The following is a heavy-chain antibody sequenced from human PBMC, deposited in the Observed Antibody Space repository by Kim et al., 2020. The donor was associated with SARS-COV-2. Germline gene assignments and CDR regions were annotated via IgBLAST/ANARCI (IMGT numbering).Heavy chain of an antibody. CDR1: GFTFDDYA. CDR2: ISWNSGSI. D-gene: IGHD3-22*01. CDR3: AKDWTVYDSSGSIAFDI. Sequence: GGSLRLSCAASGFTFDDYAMHWVRQAPGKGLEWVSGISWNSGSIGYADSVKGRFTISRDNAKNSLYLQMNSLRAEDTALYYCAKDWTVYDSSGSIAFDIWGQGTMVTVSS. J-gene: IGHJ3*02. V-gene: IGHV3-9*01.